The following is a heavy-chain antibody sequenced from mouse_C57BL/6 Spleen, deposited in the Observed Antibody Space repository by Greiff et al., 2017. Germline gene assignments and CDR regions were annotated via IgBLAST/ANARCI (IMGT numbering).Heavy chain of an antibody. CDR1: GYAFTNYL. CDR2: INPGSGGT. CDR3: ARSPYYGSSSYYAMDY. Sequence: QVQLQQSGAELVRPGTSVKVSCKASGYAFTNYLIEWVKQRPGQGLEWIGGINPGSGGTNYNEKFKGKATLTADKSSSNAYMQLSSLTSEASAVSFCARSPYYGSSSYYAMDYWGQGTSVTVSS. D-gene: IGHD1-1*01. J-gene: IGHJ4*01. V-gene: IGHV1-54*01.